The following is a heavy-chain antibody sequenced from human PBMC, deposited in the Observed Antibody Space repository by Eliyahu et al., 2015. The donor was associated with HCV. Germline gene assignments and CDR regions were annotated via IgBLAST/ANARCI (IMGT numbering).Heavy chain of an antibody. CDR2: ISSSSSYI. Sequence: EVQLVESGGGLVKPGGSLRLSCAASGFTFSSYSMNWVRPAPGKGLEWVSSISSSSSYIYYADSVKGRFTISRDNAKNSLYLQMNSLRAEDTAVYYCARDLDSSGWYHVYYYYGMDVWGQGTTVTVSS. V-gene: IGHV3-21*01. CDR3: ARDLDSSGWYHVYYYYGMDV. J-gene: IGHJ6*02. CDR1: GFTFSSYS. D-gene: IGHD6-19*01.